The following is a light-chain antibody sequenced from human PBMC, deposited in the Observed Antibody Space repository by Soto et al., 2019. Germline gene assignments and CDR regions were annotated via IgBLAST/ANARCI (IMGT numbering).Light chain of an antibody. V-gene: IGKV1-12*01. CDR3: QQANSFPLT. CDR1: QDISTW. Sequence: DLPMTQSPSSVSASVGDRVTITCRTSQDISTWLAWYQQKPGQAPKLLIYAASSVQSGVPSRFSGSGSGTDFTLAISSLHPEPFATYYCQQANSFPLTFGGGTKVEIK. CDR2: AAS. J-gene: IGKJ4*01.